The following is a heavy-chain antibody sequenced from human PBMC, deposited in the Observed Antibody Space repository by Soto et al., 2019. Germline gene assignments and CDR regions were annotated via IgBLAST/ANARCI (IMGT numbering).Heavy chain of an antibody. CDR2: SYYTRNT. Sequence: QVQLQESGTGLVKPSQTLSLTCTVSGGSISSGGTGSYWTWIRQLPGKGLEWIGYSYYTRNTYYTPSRNSRPTISIDTSENQFSLKLTSVTAADTAVYFCASGHDAHKVRYWGQGTLVTVSS. CDR1: GGSISSGGTGSY. V-gene: IGHV4-31*03. J-gene: IGHJ4*02. CDR3: ASGHDAHKVRY. D-gene: IGHD2-2*01.